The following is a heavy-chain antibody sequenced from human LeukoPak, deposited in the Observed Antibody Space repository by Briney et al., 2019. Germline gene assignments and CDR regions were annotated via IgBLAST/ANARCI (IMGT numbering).Heavy chain of an antibody. CDR3: ARDRGRYYYYVLDV. CDR1: GYSFISYG. D-gene: IGHD1-26*01. V-gene: IGHV1-18*01. J-gene: IGHJ6*04. CDR2: ISAYNGNT. Sequence: ASVKVSCKAFGYSFISYGITWVRQAPGQGLEWMGWISAYNGNTNYAQKVQGRVTMTTDTSTSTAYMEVRSLRSDDTAVYYCARDRGRYYYYVLDVWGKGTTVTVSS.